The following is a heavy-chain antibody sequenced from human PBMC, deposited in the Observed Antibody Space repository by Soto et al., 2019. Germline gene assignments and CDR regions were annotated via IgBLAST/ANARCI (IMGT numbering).Heavy chain of an antibody. V-gene: IGHV5-10-1*03. D-gene: IGHD2-2*01. CDR2: IDPSDSYT. Sequence: EVQLVQSGAEVKKPGESLRISCKGSGYSFTSYWISWVRQMPGKGLEWMGRIDPSDSYTNYSPSFQGHVTISADKSISTAYLQCRSLKASDTAMYYCARIPPKKGRVSYPFDYWGQGTLVTVSS. CDR3: ARIPPKKGRVSYPFDY. J-gene: IGHJ4*02. CDR1: GYSFTSYW.